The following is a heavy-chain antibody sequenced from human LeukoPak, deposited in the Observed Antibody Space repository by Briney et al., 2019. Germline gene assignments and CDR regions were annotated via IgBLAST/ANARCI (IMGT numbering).Heavy chain of an antibody. CDR2: IKEDGSEK. CDR3: AKDTPLCYFDY. J-gene: IGHJ4*02. CDR1: GFTFSAHW. D-gene: IGHD3-16*01. Sequence: GGSLRLSCAASGFTFSAHWMSWVRQAPGKGLEWVANIKEDGSEKNYVDSVKGRFTISRDNAKNSLYLQMNSLRADDTAVYYCAKDTPLCYFDYWGQGTLVTVSS. V-gene: IGHV3-7*04.